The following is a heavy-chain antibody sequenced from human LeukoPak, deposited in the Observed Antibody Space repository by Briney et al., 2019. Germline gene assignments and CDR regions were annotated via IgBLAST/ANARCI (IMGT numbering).Heavy chain of an antibody. V-gene: IGHV1-3*01. CDR1: GYTFINHA. CDR3: ARRLGRSFDY. D-gene: IGHD2-21*01. J-gene: IGHJ4*02. Sequence: ASVKVSCKASGYTFINHAIHWVRQAPGQRLEWMGWINVGNGNTKYSQNFQGRITISRDTSATTGYMDLSSLRSEDTAVYYRARRLGRSFDYWGQGTLVTVSS. CDR2: INVGNGNT.